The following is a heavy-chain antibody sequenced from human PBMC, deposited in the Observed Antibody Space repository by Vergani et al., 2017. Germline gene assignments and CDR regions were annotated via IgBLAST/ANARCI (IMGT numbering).Heavy chain of an antibody. CDR2: IYSGGST. J-gene: IGHJ6*02. D-gene: IGHD2/OR15-2a*01. Sequence: VQLVESGGGLVQPGGSLRLSCAASGFTVSSNYMSWVRQAPGKGLEWVSVIYSGGSTYYADSVKGRFTISRDNSKNTLYLQMNSLRAEDTAVYYCANSVIAGNVGVAYFGMDVWGRGTTVTVSS. CDR1: GFTVSSNY. CDR3: ANSVIAGNVGVAYFGMDV. V-gene: IGHV3-66*02.